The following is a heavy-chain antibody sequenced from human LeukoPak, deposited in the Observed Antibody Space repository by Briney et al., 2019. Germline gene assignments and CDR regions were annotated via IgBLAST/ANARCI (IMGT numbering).Heavy chain of an antibody. Sequence: TGGSLRLSCAASGFVFNNFGMTWVRQAPGKGLEWVSTISGGGGGSKWYADSVKGRFTISRDNSKNTLYVQMSSLRAEDTAVYYCAKSHSLAQRGYFDYWGRGTLVTVSS. CDR1: GFVFNNFG. CDR3: AKSHSLAQRGYFDY. J-gene: IGHJ4*02. V-gene: IGHV3-23*01. D-gene: IGHD3-16*02. CDR2: ISGGGGGSK.